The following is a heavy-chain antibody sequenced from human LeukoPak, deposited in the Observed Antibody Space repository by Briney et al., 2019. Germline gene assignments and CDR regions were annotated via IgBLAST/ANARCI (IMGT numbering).Heavy chain of an antibody. CDR1: GVTFSSYE. J-gene: IGHJ4*02. CDR3: AFVGTMVRGVPRAFDY. Sequence: PGGSLRLSCADSGVTFSSYEMNWVRQAPGKGLEWVSYISSSGSTIYYADSVKGRFTISRDNAKHSLYLQMNSLRAEDKAVYYCAFVGTMVRGVPRAFDYWGQGTLVTVSS. CDR2: ISSSGSTI. V-gene: IGHV3-48*03. D-gene: IGHD3-10*01.